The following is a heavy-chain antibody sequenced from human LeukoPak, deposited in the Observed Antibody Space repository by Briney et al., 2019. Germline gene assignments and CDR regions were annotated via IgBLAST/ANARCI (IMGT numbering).Heavy chain of an antibody. CDR2: ITSDGTGT. CDR1: GIRISDHW. J-gene: IGHJ4*02. Sequence: GGSLRLSCAVSGIRISDHWMHWVRQVPGRQPEWLARITSDGTGTSYADFVRGRFMISRDNARNTLFLQMTSVRGDDTAVYYYAILKSPTDPDYWGQGTLVTVSA. CDR3: AILKSPTDPDY. V-gene: IGHV3-74*01. D-gene: IGHD2-21*02.